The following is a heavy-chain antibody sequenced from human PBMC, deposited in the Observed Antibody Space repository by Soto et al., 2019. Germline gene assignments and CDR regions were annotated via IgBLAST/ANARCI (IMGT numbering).Heavy chain of an antibody. D-gene: IGHD6-6*01. J-gene: IGHJ4*02. CDR2: IYPGDSDT. CDR3: ARATFSSSDFDY. V-gene: IGHV5-51*01. CDR1: GYSFNTYW. Sequence: GESLKISCKGSGYSFNTYWINWVRQMPGKGLEWMGIIYPGDSDTRYSPSFQGQVTMSADKSTSTAYLHWSSLKASDTGIYYCARATFSSSDFDYWGQGTLVTVSS.